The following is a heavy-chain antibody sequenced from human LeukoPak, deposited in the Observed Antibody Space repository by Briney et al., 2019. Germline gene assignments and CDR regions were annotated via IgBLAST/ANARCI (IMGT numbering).Heavy chain of an antibody. CDR1: GFSFSSYY. CDR3: ARRAVYYGMDV. V-gene: IGHV3-7*04. J-gene: IGHJ6*02. CDR2: IKEDSSEK. Sequence: GGSLRLSCAASGFSFSSYYMHWVRQAPGKGLEWVANIKEDSSEKNSADSVKGRFTISRDNGKTSVYLQMSSLRAEDTAVYYCARRAVYYGMDVWGQGTTVTVSS.